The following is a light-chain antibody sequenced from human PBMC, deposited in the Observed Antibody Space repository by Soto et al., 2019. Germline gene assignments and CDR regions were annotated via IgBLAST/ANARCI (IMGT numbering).Light chain of an antibody. J-gene: IGLJ1*01. CDR2: EGT. CDR3: CSYAGSYTYV. V-gene: IGLV2-23*01. CDR1: SSDVGSGSYNL. Sequence: SALTQPASVSGSPGQSITISCTGTSSDVGSGSYNLVSWYQQRPGKAPKLMIYEGTKRPSGVSNRFSGSKSGNTASLTISGLQAEDEADYYCCSYAGSYTYVFGTGTKVTVL.